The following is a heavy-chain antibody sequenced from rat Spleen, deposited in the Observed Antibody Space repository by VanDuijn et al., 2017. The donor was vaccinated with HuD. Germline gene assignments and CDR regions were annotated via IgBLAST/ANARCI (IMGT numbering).Heavy chain of an antibody. V-gene: IGHV5-7*01. J-gene: IGHJ2*01. CDR1: GFTFSDYN. D-gene: IGHD1-1*01. Sequence: EVQLVESDGGLVQPGRSLKLSCAASGFTFSDYNMAWVRQAPKKGLEWVATISYDGSSTYYRDSVKGRFTFSRDNARNTLYLQMDSLRSEDTATYYCARRYYSGFDYWGQGVMVTVSS. CDR3: ARRYYSGFDY. CDR2: ISYDGSST.